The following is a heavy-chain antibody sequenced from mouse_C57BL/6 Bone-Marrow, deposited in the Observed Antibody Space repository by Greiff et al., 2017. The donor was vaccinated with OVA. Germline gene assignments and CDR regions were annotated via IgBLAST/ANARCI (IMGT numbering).Heavy chain of an antibody. CDR1: GYTFTDYY. CDR3: ARGDGYYDYFDY. CDR2: INPYNGGT. J-gene: IGHJ2*01. V-gene: IGHV1-19*01. Sequence: EVQLKESGPVLVKPGASVKMSCKASGYTFTDYYMNWVKQSHGKSLEWIGVINPYNGGTSYNQKFKGKATLTVDKSSSTAYMELNSLTSEDSAVYYCARGDGYYDYFDYWGQGTTLTVSS. D-gene: IGHD2-3*01.